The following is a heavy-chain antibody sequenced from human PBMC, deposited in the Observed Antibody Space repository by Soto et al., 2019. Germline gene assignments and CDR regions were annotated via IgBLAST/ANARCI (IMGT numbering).Heavy chain of an antibody. J-gene: IGHJ4*02. CDR3: VSPADSNREDDF. V-gene: IGHV3-21*01. CDR1: GFTFSSYS. CDR2: ISSSSSYI. Sequence: EVQLVESGGGLVKPGGSLRRSCAASGFTFSSYSMNWVRKDPGKGLEWVSSISSSSSYIYYADSVKGRSTISRDNSKNSLYLQMNSLRAADTAVDYWVSPADSNREDDFWGQGTLFTVSS. D-gene: IGHD4-4*01.